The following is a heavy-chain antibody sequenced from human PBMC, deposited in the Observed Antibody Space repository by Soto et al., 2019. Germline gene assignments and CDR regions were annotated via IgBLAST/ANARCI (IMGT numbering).Heavy chain of an antibody. CDR2: ISYDGSNK. J-gene: IGHJ4*02. CDR3: ARGDILTGYSH. D-gene: IGHD3-9*01. CDR1: GFTFSSYG. Sequence: PGGSLRLSCAASGFTFSSYGMHWVRQAPGKGLEWVAVISYDGSNKYYADSVKGRFTISRDNSKNTLYLQMNSLRAEDTAVYYCARGDILTGYSHWGQGNLVTVSS. V-gene: IGHV3-30*03.